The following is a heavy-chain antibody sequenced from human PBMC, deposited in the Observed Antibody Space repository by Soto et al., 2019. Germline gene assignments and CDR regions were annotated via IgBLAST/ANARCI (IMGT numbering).Heavy chain of an antibody. CDR3: AREMTTVHSNWFDP. D-gene: IGHD4-17*01. J-gene: IGHJ5*02. V-gene: IGHV4-30-2*01. Sequence: SETRSLTCAVSGGSISSGGYSWSWIRQPPGKGLEWIGYIYHSGSTYYNPSLKSRVTISVDTSKNQFSLKLRSVTAADTAVYYCAREMTTVHSNWFDPWGQGAPVTVSS. CDR1: GGSISSGGYS. CDR2: IYHSGST.